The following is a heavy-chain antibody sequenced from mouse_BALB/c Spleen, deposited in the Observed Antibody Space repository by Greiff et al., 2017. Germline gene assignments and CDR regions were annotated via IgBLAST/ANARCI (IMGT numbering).Heavy chain of an antibody. V-gene: IGHV1-87*01. CDR3: ARGEGAMDY. Sequence: VQLQQSGAELARPGASVKLSCKASGYTFTSYWMQWVKQRPGQGLEWIGAIYPGDGDTRYTQKFKGKATLTADKSSSTAYMQLSSLASEDSAVYYCARGEGAMDYWGQGTSVTVSS. J-gene: IGHJ4*01. CDR1: GYTFTSYW. CDR2: IYPGDGDT.